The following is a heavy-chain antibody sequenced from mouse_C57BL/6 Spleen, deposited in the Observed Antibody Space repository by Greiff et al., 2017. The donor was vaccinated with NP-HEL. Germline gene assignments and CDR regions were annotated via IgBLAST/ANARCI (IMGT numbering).Heavy chain of an antibody. D-gene: IGHD2-1*01. J-gene: IGHJ1*03. Sequence: QVQLQQSGAELVRPGTSVKMSCKASGYTFTNYWIGWAKQRPGHGLEWIGDIYPGGGYTNYNEKFKGKATLTADKSSSTAYMQFSSLTSEDSAIYYCARGDYGNYGYFDVWGTGTTVTVSS. CDR1: GYTFTNYW. CDR3: ARGDYGNYGYFDV. V-gene: IGHV1-63*01. CDR2: IYPGGGYT.